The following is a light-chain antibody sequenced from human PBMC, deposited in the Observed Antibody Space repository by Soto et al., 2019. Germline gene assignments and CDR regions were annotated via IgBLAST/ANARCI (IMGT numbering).Light chain of an antibody. Sequence: QPVLTQPPAVSAAPGQKVTISCSGSSSNIGNNYVSWYQQLPGTAPKLLIYENNKRPSGIPDRFSGSKSGTSATLGISGLQTGDEADYCCGTWDSSLSAYVFGIGTKVTVL. V-gene: IGLV1-51*02. CDR2: ENN. CDR3: GTWDSSLSAYV. J-gene: IGLJ1*01. CDR1: SSNIGNNY.